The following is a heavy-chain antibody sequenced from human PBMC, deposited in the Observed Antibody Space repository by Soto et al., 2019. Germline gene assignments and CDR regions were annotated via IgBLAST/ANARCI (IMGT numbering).Heavy chain of an antibody. J-gene: IGHJ4*02. CDR2: ISWNSGSI. CDR1: GFTFDDYA. D-gene: IGHD6-19*01. CDR3: AKDASLLQWLVPWFDY. Sequence: EVQLVESGGGLVQPGRSLRLSCAASGFTFDDYAMHWVRQAPGKGLEWVSGISWNSGSIGYADSVKGRFTISRDNAKNSLYLQMNSLRAEDTALYYCAKDASLLQWLVPWFDYWGQGTLVTVSS. V-gene: IGHV3-9*01.